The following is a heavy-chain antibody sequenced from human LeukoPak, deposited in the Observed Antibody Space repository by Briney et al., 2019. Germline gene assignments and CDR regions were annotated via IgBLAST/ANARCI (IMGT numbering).Heavy chain of an antibody. D-gene: IGHD1-26*01. CDR1: GFTFSSYW. CDR2: INSDGSST. J-gene: IGHJ4*02. CDR3: AREPASGSYDY. V-gene: IGHV3-74*01. Sequence: PGGSLRLSCAASGFTFSSYWMHWVRQAPGKGLVWVSRINSDGSSTSYADSVKGRFTISRDNAKNTLYLQMNSLGAEDTAVYYCAREPASGSYDYWGQGTLVTVSS.